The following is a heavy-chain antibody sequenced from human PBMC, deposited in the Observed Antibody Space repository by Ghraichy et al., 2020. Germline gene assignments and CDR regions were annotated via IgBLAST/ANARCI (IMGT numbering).Heavy chain of an antibody. J-gene: IGHJ4*02. CDR1: GFTFSSYA. CDR3: AKATYSTGWSKSDY. Sequence: GESLNISCAASGFTFSSYAMSWVRQAPGKGLEWVSVISGGNTYYADSVKGRFTISRDTSKNTLYLQMDSLRAEDTAVYYCAKATYSTGWSKSDYWGQGTLVTVSS. CDR2: ISGGNT. D-gene: IGHD6-19*01. V-gene: IGHV3-23*01.